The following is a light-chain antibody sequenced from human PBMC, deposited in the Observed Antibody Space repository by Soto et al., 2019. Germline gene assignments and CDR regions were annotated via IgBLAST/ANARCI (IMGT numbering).Light chain of an antibody. V-gene: IGLV2-14*01. CDR2: EVS. J-gene: IGLJ2*01. Sequence: QSVLTQPASVSGSPGQSITISCTGTSSDVGGYNYVSWYQQHPGKAPKLMIYEVSNRPSGVSNRFSGSKSGNTASLTISGIQAEDEAEYYCSSYTSSSTVVFGGGTQLTVL. CDR3: SSYTSSSTVV. CDR1: SSDVGGYNY.